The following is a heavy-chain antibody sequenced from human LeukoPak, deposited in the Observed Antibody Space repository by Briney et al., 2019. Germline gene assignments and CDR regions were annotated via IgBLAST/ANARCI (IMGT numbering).Heavy chain of an antibody. Sequence: EASVKVSCKASGYTFTDYHIYWLRQAPGQGLEWMGWNNPNSGGTNYAQKFQGRVAMTRDTSTNTAYMELSRLRSDDTAVYYCARVYPRDGYKVGPFDYWGQGTLVTVSS. CDR3: ARVYPRDGYKVGPFDY. CDR2: NNPNSGGT. D-gene: IGHD5-24*01. V-gene: IGHV1-2*02. CDR1: GYTFTDYH. J-gene: IGHJ4*02.